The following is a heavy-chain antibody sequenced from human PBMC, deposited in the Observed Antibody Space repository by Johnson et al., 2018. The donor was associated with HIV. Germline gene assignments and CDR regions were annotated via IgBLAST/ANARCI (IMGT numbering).Heavy chain of an antibody. D-gene: IGHD5-18*01. Sequence: VQLVESGGGLVKPGRSLRLSCAASGFTFHDYAMHWVRQASGKGLEWVSGISWNSGNTDYVDAVKGRFTIARDKSNNTLYLQMNSLRAEDTAVYYCARDLDTAMVTCAFDIWGQGTMVTVSS. J-gene: IGHJ3*02. CDR2: ISWNSGNT. CDR3: ARDLDTAMVTCAFDI. CDR1: GFTFHDYA. V-gene: IGHV3-9*01.